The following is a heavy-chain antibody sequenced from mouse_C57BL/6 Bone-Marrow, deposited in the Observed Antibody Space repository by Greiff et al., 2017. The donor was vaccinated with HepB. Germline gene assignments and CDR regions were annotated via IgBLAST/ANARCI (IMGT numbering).Heavy chain of an antibody. CDR3: TPFITTVVPFAY. J-gene: IGHJ3*01. Sequence: VQLQQSGAELVRPGASVKLSCTASGFNIKDDYMHWVKQRPEQGLEWIGWIDPENGDTEYASKFQGKATITADTSSNTAYLQLSSLTSEDTAVYYCTPFITTVVPFAYWGQGTLVTVSA. CDR2: IDPENGDT. CDR1: GFNIKDDY. D-gene: IGHD1-1*01. V-gene: IGHV14-4*01.